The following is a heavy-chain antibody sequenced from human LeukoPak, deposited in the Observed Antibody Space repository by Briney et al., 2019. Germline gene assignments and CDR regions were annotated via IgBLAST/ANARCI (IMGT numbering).Heavy chain of an antibody. CDR1: GGSISSSSYY. CDR2: ICYSGST. V-gene: IGHV4-39*01. D-gene: IGHD3-16*02. CDR3: ARRDDYVWGSYRHFDY. Sequence: SETLSLTCTVSGGSISSSSYYWGWIRQPPGKGLEWIGSICYSGSTYYNPSLKSRVTISVDTSKNQFSLKLSSVTAADTAVYYCARRDDYVWGSYRHFDYWGQGTLVTASS. J-gene: IGHJ4*02.